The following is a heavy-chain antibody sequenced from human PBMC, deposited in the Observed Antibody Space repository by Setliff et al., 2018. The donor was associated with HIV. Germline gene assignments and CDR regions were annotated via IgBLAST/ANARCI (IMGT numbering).Heavy chain of an antibody. J-gene: IGHJ4*02. Sequence: SETLSLTCTVSGDSISSYYWSWIRQPPGKELEWIGYIYSTGDSNYNPSLKSRVTMAVDTSKNQFSLKLTSVTAADTAVYYCARYRRPPYYLDYWGQGTLVTVAS. CDR3: ARYRRPPYYLDY. D-gene: IGHD3-16*02. CDR2: IYSTGDS. V-gene: IGHV4-4*09. CDR1: GDSISSYY.